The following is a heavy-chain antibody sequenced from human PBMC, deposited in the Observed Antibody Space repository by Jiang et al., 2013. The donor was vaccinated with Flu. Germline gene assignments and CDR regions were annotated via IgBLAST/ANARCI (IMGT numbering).Heavy chain of an antibody. D-gene: IGHD1-7*01. J-gene: IGHJ6*03. Sequence: QTLSLTCAISGDSVSRNGAAWNWIRQSPSRGLEWLGRTYYRSKWYNDYAVSVKSRITINPDTSKNQFSLQLNSVTPEDTAVYYCARLRNNWNFAYYYMDVWGKGTTVTVSS. CDR2: TYYRSKWYN. CDR1: GDSVSRNGAA. CDR3: ARLRNNWNFAYYYMDV. V-gene: IGHV6-1*01.